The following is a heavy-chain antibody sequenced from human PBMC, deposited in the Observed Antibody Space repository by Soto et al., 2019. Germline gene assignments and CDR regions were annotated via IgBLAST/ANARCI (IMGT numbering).Heavy chain of an antibody. CDR3: ARATRAWLPGVHFDY. CDR2: IDYSGST. J-gene: IGHJ4*02. D-gene: IGHD6-19*01. CDR1: GGSISSHY. Sequence: SETLSLTCTVSGGSISSHYWSWIRQSPGKGMEWIGNIDYSGSTNYNPSLKSRVTISVDTSKNQFSLKLSSVTAADTAVYYCARATRAWLPGVHFDYWGQGTLVTVSS. V-gene: IGHV4-59*11.